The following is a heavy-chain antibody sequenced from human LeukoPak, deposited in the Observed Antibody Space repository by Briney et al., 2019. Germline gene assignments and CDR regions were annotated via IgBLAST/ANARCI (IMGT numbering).Heavy chain of an antibody. J-gene: IGHJ4*02. Sequence: ASVKVSCKASGYIFTRYDVNWVRQATGRGLEWMGWMNPNTGNTVYAQKFQGRVTMTRDTSIKTAYMELSSLRSEDTAVYFCARGMDTAFWGQGTLVTVSS. CDR2: MNPNTGNT. CDR3: ARGMDTAF. CDR1: GYIFTRYD. D-gene: IGHD5-18*01. V-gene: IGHV1-8*01.